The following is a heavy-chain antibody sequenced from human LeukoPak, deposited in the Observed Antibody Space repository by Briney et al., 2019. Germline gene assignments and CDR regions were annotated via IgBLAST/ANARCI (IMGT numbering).Heavy chain of an antibody. Sequence: SETLSLTCAVYGGSFSGYYWSWIRQPPGKGLEWIGEINHSGSTNYNPSLKSRVTMSVDTSKNQFSLKLSSVTAADTAVYYCARGNYYDSSGYLDYWGQGTLVTVSS. CDR2: INHSGST. CDR3: ARGNYYDSSGYLDY. V-gene: IGHV4-34*01. J-gene: IGHJ4*02. D-gene: IGHD3-22*01. CDR1: GGSFSGYY.